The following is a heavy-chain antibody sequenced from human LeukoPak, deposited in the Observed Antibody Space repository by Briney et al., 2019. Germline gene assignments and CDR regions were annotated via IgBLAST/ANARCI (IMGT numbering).Heavy chain of an antibody. CDR3: ARSLDYYYYYMDV. V-gene: IGHV4-59*01. CDR2: IYYSGST. CDR1: GGSISSYY. J-gene: IGHJ6*03. Sequence: SETLSLTCTVSGGSISSYYWSWIRQPPGKGLEWIGYIYYSGSTNYNPSLKSRVTISVDTSKNQFSLKLGSVTAADTAVYYCARSLDYYYYYMDVWGKGTTVTVSS.